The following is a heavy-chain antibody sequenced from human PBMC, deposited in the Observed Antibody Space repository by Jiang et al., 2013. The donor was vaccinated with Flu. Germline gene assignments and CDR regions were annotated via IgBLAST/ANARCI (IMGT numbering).Heavy chain of an antibody. V-gene: IGHV3-30*18. CDR3: AKSGRSYGFAEYFRH. J-gene: IGHJ1*01. D-gene: IGHD5-18*01. CDR2: ISYDGSNK. CDR1: FSSYG. Sequence: FSSYGMHWVRQASRAKGLEWVAVISYDGSNKYYADSVKGRFTISRDNSKNTLYLQMNSLRAEDTAVYYCAKSGRSYGFAEYFRHWGQGTLVTVSS.